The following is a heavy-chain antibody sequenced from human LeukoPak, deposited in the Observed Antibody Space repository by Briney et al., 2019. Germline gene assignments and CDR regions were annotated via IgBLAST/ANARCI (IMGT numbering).Heavy chain of an antibody. D-gene: IGHD3-22*01. CDR2: INHSGST. V-gene: IGHV4-34*01. J-gene: IGHJ3*02. CDR3: ARTRITMIVVVIPGAFDI. Sequence: SETLSLTCAVYGGSFSGYYWSWIRQPPGKGLEWIGEINHSGSTNYNPSLKSRVTISVDTSKNQFSLKLSSVIAADTAVYYCARTRITMIVVVIPGAFDIWGQGTMVTVSS. CDR1: GGSFSGYY.